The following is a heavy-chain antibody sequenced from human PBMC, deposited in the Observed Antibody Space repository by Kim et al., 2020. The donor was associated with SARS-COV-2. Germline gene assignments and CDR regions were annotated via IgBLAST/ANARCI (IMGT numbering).Heavy chain of an antibody. J-gene: IGHJ4*02. D-gene: IGHD1-26*01. Sequence: TTYAQKFQGRVTMTRDTSTSTVDMELSSLRSEDTAIYYCAREVGATDYWGQGTLVTVSS. CDR2: T. V-gene: IGHV1-46*01. CDR3: AREVGATDY.